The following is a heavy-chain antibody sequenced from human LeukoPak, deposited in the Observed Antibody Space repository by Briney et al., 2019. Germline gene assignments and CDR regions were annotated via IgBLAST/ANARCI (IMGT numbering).Heavy chain of an antibody. CDR3: ATLGIAVAGYYYYGMDV. Sequence: ASVKVSCKVSGYTLTELSMHWVRQAPGKGLERMGGFDPEDGETIYAQKFQGRVTMTEDTSTDTAYMELSSLRSEDTAVYYCATLGIAVAGYYYYGMDVWGQGTTVTVSS. D-gene: IGHD6-19*01. J-gene: IGHJ6*02. CDR1: GYTLTELS. CDR2: FDPEDGET. V-gene: IGHV1-24*01.